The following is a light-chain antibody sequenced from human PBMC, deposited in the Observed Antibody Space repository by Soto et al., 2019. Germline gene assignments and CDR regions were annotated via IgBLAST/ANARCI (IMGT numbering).Light chain of an antibody. CDR2: GAS. J-gene: IGKJ1*01. V-gene: IGKV3-20*01. Sequence: EIVLTQSPGTLSLSPGGRATLSCRASQSVSNNYLAWYQQKPGQAPRLLIYGASNRATGIPDRFSGSGSGTDFTLTISRLESEDFAVYYCQQYGSPGTFGQGTKVDIK. CDR1: QSVSNNY. CDR3: QQYGSPGT.